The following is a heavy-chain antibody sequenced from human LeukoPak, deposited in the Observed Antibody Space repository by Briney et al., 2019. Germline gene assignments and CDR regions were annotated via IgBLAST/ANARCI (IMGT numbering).Heavy chain of an antibody. Sequence: GASLRLSCAASGFTFSDYYMSWIRQAPGKGLKWVSYISSSGSTIYYADSVKGRFTISRDNAKNSLYLQMNSLRAEDTAVYYCARDLSYDFWSGYLDYWGQGTLVTVSS. J-gene: IGHJ4*02. V-gene: IGHV3-11*04. CDR3: ARDLSYDFWSGYLDY. CDR1: GFTFSDYY. CDR2: ISSSGSTI. D-gene: IGHD3-3*01.